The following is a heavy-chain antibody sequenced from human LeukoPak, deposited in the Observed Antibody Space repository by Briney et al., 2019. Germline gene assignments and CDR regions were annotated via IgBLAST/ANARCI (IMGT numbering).Heavy chain of an antibody. J-gene: IGHJ4*02. CDR2: MNPNSGNT. V-gene: IGHV1-8*03. Sequence: ASVKVSCKAFGYTFTSYDINWVRQATGQGLEWMGWMNPNSGNTGYAQKFQGRVTITRDKSASTAYMELSSLRSEDTAVYYCARDYDSSGYTMRYWGQGTLVTVSS. CDR3: ARDYDSSGYTMRY. CDR1: GYTFTSYD. D-gene: IGHD3-22*01.